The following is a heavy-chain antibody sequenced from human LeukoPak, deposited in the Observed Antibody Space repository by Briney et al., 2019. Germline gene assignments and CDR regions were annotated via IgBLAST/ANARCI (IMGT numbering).Heavy chain of an antibody. J-gene: IGHJ3*02. CDR2: IRSKAYGGTT. CDR3: TRGLGATAYDAFDI. CDR1: GFTFSSYE. Sequence: GGSLRLSCAASGFTFSSYEMSWFRQAPGKGLEWVGFIRSKAYGGTTEYAASVKGRFTISRDDSKSIAYLQMNSLKTEDTAVYYCTRGLGATAYDAFDIWGQGTMVTVSS. D-gene: IGHD1-26*01. V-gene: IGHV3-49*03.